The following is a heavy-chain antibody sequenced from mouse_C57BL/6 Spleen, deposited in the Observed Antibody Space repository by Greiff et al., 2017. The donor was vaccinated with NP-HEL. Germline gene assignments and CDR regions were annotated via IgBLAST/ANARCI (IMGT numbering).Heavy chain of an antibody. D-gene: IGHD2-1*01. J-gene: IGHJ3*01. V-gene: IGHV1-7*01. CDR3: ARNDYGNYEGFAY. Sequence: QVQLQQSGAELAKPGASVKLSCKASGYTFTSYWMHWVKQRHGQGLEWIGYINPSSGYTKYNQKFKDKATLTADKSSSTAYMQLSSLTYEDSAVYYCARNDYGNYEGFAYWGQGTLVTVSA. CDR2: INPSSGYT. CDR1: GYTFTSYW.